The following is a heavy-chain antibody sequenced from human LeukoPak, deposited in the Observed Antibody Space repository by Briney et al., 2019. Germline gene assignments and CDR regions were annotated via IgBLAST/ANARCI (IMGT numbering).Heavy chain of an antibody. J-gene: IGHJ4*02. CDR1: GYTFSSYA. V-gene: IGHV3-23*01. D-gene: IGHD2-2*01. Sequence: GGSLRLSCAASGYTFSSYAMSWVRQAPGKGLEWVSTISSSGASTYYADSVKGRFTISRDNSKNTLYLQMNSLRAEDTAVYYCAKDSANAWPDYWGQGTLVTVSS. CDR3: AKDSANAWPDY. CDR2: ISSSGAST.